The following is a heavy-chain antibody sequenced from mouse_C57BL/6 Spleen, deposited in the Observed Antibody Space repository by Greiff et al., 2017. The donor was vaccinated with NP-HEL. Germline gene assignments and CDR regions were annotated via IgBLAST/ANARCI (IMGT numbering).Heavy chain of an antibody. V-gene: IGHV1-64*01. CDR2: IHPNSGST. D-gene: IGHD1-1*02. Sequence: QVQLQQSGAELVKPGASVKLSCKASGYTFTSYWMHWVKQRPGQGLEWIGMIHPNSGSTNYNEKFKSKATLTVDKSSSTAYMQLSSLTSEDSAVYYCAREKGTMAYHRAMDYWGQGTSVTVSS. J-gene: IGHJ4*01. CDR1: GYTFTSYW. CDR3: AREKGTMAYHRAMDY.